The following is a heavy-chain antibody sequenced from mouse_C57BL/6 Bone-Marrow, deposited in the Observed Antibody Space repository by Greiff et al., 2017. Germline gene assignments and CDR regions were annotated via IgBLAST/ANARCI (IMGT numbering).Heavy chain of an antibody. J-gene: IGHJ2*01. CDR2: IYPGSGST. CDR3: ARSGYLLWSL. D-gene: IGHD2-1*01. V-gene: IGHV1-55*01. Sequence: QVQLKQPGAELVKPGASVKMSCKASGYTFTSYWITWVKQRPGQGLEWIGDIYPGSGSTNYNEKFKSKATLTVDKSSSTAYMQLSSLTSEDSAVYYCARSGYLLWSLWGQGTTLTVSS. CDR1: GYTFTSYW.